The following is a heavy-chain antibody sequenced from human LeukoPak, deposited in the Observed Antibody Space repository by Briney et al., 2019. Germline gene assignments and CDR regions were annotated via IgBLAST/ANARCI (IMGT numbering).Heavy chain of an antibody. Sequence: EASVKVSCKASGYTFTSYGISWVRQAPGQGLEWMGGIIPIFGTANYAQKFQGRVTITADESTSTAYMELSSLRSEDTAVYYCARVRLWFGVRAWLGSDYWGQGTLVTVSS. J-gene: IGHJ4*02. CDR2: IIPIFGTA. D-gene: IGHD3-10*01. CDR3: ARVRLWFGVRAWLGSDY. CDR1: GYTFTSYG. V-gene: IGHV1-69*13.